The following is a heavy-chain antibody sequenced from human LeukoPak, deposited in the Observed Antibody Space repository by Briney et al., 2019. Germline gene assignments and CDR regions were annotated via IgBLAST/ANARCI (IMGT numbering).Heavy chain of an antibody. J-gene: IGHJ6*02. D-gene: IGHD1-7*01. CDR3: ARGAGGTTSDYYYFGLDV. V-gene: IGHV5-51*01. CDR1: GYRFTDYW. CDR2: IYPGEYTT. Sequence: GESLKISCKGSGYRFTDYWIGWERQTPGKGLEWMGIIYPGEYTTKNSPSFQGQATISADKSINTAHLQWSSLKAWDAAMYYWARGAGGTTSDYYYFGLDVWGQGTTVRVSS.